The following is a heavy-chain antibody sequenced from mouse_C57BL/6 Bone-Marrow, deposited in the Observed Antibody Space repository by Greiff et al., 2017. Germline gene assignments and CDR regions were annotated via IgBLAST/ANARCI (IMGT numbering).Heavy chain of an antibody. CDR1: GYSFTGYY. D-gene: IGHD2-1*01. Sequence: EVQGVESGPELVKPGASVKISCKASGYSFTGYYMHWVKQSHGNILDWIGYIYPYNGVSSYNQKFKGKATLPVDKSSSTAYMELRSLTSEDSAVYYWARATMVTRALDYWGQGTTLTVSS. CDR2: IYPYNGVS. J-gene: IGHJ2*01. V-gene: IGHV1-31*01. CDR3: ARATMVTRALDY.